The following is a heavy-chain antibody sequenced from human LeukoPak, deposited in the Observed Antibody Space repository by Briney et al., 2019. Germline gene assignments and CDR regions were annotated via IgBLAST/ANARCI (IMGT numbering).Heavy chain of an antibody. V-gene: IGHV4-61*02. CDR2: IYTSGST. D-gene: IGHD2-8*01. J-gene: IGHJ5*02. Sequence: SQTLSLTCTVSGGPISSGSYYWSWIRQPAGTGLEWIGRIYTSGSTNYNPSLKSRVTISVDTSKNQFSLKLSSVTAADTAVYYCARDVNGNWFDPWGQGTLVTVSS. CDR1: GGPISSGSYY. CDR3: ARDVNGNWFDP.